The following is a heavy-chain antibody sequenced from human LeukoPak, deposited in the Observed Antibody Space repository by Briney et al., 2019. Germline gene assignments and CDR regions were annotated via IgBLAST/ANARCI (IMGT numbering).Heavy chain of an antibody. Sequence: GGSLRLSCAASGFTFSVYDMHWVRKVTGRGLEWVTTIDTAGDTYYSESVKGRFTFSRDNGKNSLFLQMSSLRVEDTAVYYCARDRLVVVPAAISDQYYGMDVWGQGTTVTVSS. J-gene: IGHJ6*02. CDR2: IDTAGDT. V-gene: IGHV3-13*01. CDR3: ARDRLVVVPAAISDQYYGMDV. D-gene: IGHD2-2*02. CDR1: GFTFSVYD.